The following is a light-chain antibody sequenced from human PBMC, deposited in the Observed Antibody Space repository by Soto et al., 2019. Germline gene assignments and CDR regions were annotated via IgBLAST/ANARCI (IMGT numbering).Light chain of an antibody. CDR1: EDITNY. J-gene: IGKJ2*01. CDR2: DAS. CDR3: QQYDSLPYT. Sequence: DIQMTQSPSSLSASVGDRVTITCQASEDITNYLNWYQQKPGKDPKLLIYDASNLEVGVPSRFSGSGSGTDFTFTISSLQPEDIATYYCQQYDSLPYTFGQGTKLEIK. V-gene: IGKV1-33*01.